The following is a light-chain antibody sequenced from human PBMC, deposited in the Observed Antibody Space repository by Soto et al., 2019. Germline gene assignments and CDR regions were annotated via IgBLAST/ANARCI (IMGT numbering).Light chain of an antibody. Sequence: DIQMTQFPSSLSASVGDRVTITCRASQGIRNDLAWYQQKPGKAPKRLIYAASSLQSGVPSRFSGSGSGTEFSLDISSLQPEDFATCYCLQHSTYPLTFGQGTNVEIK. CDR2: AAS. CDR1: QGIRND. V-gene: IGKV1-17*01. CDR3: LQHSTYPLT. J-gene: IGKJ1*01.